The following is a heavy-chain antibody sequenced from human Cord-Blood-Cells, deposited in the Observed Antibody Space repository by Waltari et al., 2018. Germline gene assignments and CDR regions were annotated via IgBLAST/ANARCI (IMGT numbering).Heavy chain of an antibody. CDR2: INHSGST. Sequence: QVQLQQWGAGLLKPSETLSLPCAVYGGSFRGYYWSWIRQPPGKGLEWIGEINHSGSTNYNPSLKSRVTISVDTSKNQFSLKLSSVTAADTAVYYCARRPHHGDYFDYWGQGTLVTVSS. CDR3: ARRPHHGDYFDY. J-gene: IGHJ4*02. V-gene: IGHV4-34*01. D-gene: IGHD4-17*01. CDR1: GGSFRGYY.